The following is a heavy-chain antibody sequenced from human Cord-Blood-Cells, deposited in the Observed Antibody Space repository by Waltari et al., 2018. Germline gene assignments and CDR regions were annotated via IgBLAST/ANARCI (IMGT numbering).Heavy chain of an antibody. D-gene: IGHD3-3*01. CDR1: GGSISSSSYY. CDR3: ARPYDFWRAGNAFDI. Sequence: QLQLQESGPGLVKPSETLSLTCTVSGGSISSSSYYWGWIRQPPGKGLEWIGSIYYSGSTYDNPSLKSRVTISVDTSKNQFSLKLSSVTAADTAVYYCARPYDFWRAGNAFDIWGQGTMVTVSS. V-gene: IGHV4-39*01. CDR2: IYYSGST. J-gene: IGHJ3*02.